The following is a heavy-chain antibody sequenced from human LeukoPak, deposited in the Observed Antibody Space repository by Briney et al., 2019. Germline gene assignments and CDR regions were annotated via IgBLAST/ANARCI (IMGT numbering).Heavy chain of an antibody. Sequence: PSETLSLTCAVYAGSFSGYYWSWIRQPPGKGLEWIGEINHSASTNYNPSLKRRVTISVDTSKNQFSLKLSSVTAADTAVYYRARGPPLGYCSSTSCRDPKRSAFDIWGQGTMVTVSS. V-gene: IGHV4-34*01. CDR1: AGSFSGYY. CDR2: INHSAST. CDR3: ARGPPLGYCSSTSCRDPKRSAFDI. D-gene: IGHD2-2*01. J-gene: IGHJ3*02.